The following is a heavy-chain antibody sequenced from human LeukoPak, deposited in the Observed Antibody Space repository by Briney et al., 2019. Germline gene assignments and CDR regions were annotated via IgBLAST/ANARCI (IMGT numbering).Heavy chain of an antibody. CDR2: IGSSSSFM. CDR3: ARDTGHHYDSSGYYRGDAFDI. CDR1: GFTFSSYT. V-gene: IGHV3-21*01. D-gene: IGHD3-22*01. Sequence: GGSLRLSCAASGFTFSSYTMNWVRQAPGKGLEWVSSIGSSSSFMYSADSVKGRFTISRDNAKNTLYLQMNSLRAEDTAVYYCARDTGHHYDSSGYYRGDAFDIWGQGTMVTVSS. J-gene: IGHJ3*02.